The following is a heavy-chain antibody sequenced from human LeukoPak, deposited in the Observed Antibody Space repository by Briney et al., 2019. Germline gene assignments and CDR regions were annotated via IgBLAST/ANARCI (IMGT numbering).Heavy chain of an antibody. J-gene: IGHJ4*02. Sequence: PGGSLRLSCAASGFTVSSNYMSWVRQAPGKGLEWVSVIYSGGSTYYADSVKGRFTISRDNSKNTLYLQMNSLRAEDTAVYYCARGVVAAAGTDYYFDYWGQGTLVTVSS. CDR1: GFTVSSNY. D-gene: IGHD6-13*01. CDR2: IYSGGST. CDR3: ARGVVAAAGTDYYFDY. V-gene: IGHV3-53*01.